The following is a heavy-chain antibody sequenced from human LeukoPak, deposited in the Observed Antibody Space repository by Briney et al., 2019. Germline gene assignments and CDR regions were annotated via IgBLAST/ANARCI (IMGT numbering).Heavy chain of an antibody. CDR1: GYTFTRYY. V-gene: IGHV1-2*02. CDR2: MNPNSGGT. J-gene: IGHJ4*02. D-gene: IGHD2-21*01. CDR3: ARGGAYRGGGNYYFDY. Sequence: ASVKVSCKASGYTFTRYYMHWVRQAPGQGLEWMGWMNPNSGGTNYAQKFQGRVTMTRDTSISTAYMELSRLRSDDKAVYYCARGGAYRGGGNYYFDYWGRGTLVTVSS.